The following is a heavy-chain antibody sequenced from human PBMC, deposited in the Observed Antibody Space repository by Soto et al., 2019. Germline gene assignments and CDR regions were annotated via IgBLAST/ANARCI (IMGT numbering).Heavy chain of an antibody. J-gene: IGHJ3*02. D-gene: IGHD5-18*01. Sequence: GGSLRLSCAASGFTFSSYGMHWVRQAPGKGLEWVAVISYDGSNKYYADSVKGRFTISRDNSKNTLYLQMNSLRAEDTAVYYCAKDHSGYSYGYVGAFDIWGQGTMVTVSS. CDR1: GFTFSSYG. CDR3: AKDHSGYSYGYVGAFDI. CDR2: ISYDGSNK. V-gene: IGHV3-30*18.